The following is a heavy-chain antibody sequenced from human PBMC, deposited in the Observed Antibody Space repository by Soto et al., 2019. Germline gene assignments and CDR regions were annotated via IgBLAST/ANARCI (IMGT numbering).Heavy chain of an antibody. CDR1: GGSISSGGYY. Sequence: QVQLQESGPGLVKPSQTLSLTCTVSGGSISSGGYYWSWIRQHPGKGLEWIGYIYYSGSTYYNPSLKRRVTISVDTSKNQFSLKLSSVTAADTAVYYCARGNYFKSEDWFDPWGQGTLVTVSS. J-gene: IGHJ5*02. CDR3: ARGNYFKSEDWFDP. CDR2: IYYSGST. D-gene: IGHD4-4*01. V-gene: IGHV4-31*03.